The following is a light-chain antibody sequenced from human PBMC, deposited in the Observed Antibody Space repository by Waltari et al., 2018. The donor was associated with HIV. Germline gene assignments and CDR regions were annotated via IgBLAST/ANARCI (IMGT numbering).Light chain of an antibody. CDR3: GTWDTRLNGGV. CDR2: DNN. J-gene: IGLJ3*02. V-gene: IGLV1-51*01. Sequence: QSVLTQPPSVSAAPGQKVTISCSGSTSNFGNDFVSWYQHRPGAAPKLLIYDNNKRPSGISDRFSGSKSDTSATLAITGLQTGDEAHYYCGTWDTRLNGGVFGGGTKLTVL. CDR1: TSNFGNDF.